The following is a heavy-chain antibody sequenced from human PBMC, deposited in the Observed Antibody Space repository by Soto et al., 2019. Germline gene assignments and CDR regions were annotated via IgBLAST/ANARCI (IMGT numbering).Heavy chain of an antibody. D-gene: IGHD2-2*01. CDR3: ARSDIVVVPAAIPPDY. CDR2: INPSGGST. Sequence: GGSVKVSLKASWYTFTSHYIYWGGQAPRQGLEWMGIINPSGGSTSYAQKFQGRVTMTRDTSTSTVYMELSSLRSEDTAVYYCARSDIVVVPAAIPPDYWGQGTLVTVSS. J-gene: IGHJ4*02. CDR1: WYTFTSHY. V-gene: IGHV1-46*03.